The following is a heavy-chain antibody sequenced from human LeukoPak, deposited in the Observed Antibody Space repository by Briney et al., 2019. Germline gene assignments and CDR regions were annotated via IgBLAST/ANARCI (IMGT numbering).Heavy chain of an antibody. CDR2: INSDGSST. V-gene: IGHV3-74*01. D-gene: IGHD3-10*01. Sequence: GRSLRLSCAASGFPFSNSWMHWVRQLPGKGLVWVARINSDGSSTSYADSVKGRFTISRDNAKNTLYLQMNSLRAEDTAVYYCTRVRDSGSYYPSWGQGTLVTVSS. J-gene: IGHJ5*02. CDR3: TRVRDSGSYYPS. CDR1: GFPFSNSW.